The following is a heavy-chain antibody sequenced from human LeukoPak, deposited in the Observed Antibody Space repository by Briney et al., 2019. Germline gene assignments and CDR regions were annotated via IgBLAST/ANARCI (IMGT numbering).Heavy chain of an antibody. CDR3: AKGVGATATYYYYYYMDV. V-gene: IGHV3-74*01. J-gene: IGHJ6*03. CDR1: GFTFSSYW. CDR2: INSDGSST. Sequence: PGGSLRLSCAASGFTFSSYWMHWVRQAPGKGLVWVSRINSDGSSTSYADSVKGRFTISRDNAKNTLYLQMNSLRAEDTAVYYCAKGVGATATYYYYYYMDVWGKGTTVTVSS. D-gene: IGHD1-26*01.